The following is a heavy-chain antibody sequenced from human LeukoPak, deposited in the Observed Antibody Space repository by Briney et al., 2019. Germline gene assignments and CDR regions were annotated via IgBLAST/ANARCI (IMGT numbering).Heavy chain of an antibody. CDR3: TRSDYYDSSGYHIPFDY. Sequence: GGSLRLSCTASGFTFGDYAMSWVRQAPGKGLEWVGFIRSKAYGGTTEYAASVKGRFTISRDDSKSIAYLQMNSLKTEDTAVYYCTRSDYYDSSGYHIPFDYWGQGTLVTVSS. D-gene: IGHD3-22*01. CDR2: IRSKAYGGTT. CDR1: GFTFGDYA. J-gene: IGHJ4*02. V-gene: IGHV3-49*04.